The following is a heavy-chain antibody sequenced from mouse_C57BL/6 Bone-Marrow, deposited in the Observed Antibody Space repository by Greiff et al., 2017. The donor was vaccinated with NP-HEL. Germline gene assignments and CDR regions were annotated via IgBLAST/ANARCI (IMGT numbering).Heavy chain of an antibody. V-gene: IGHV1-76*01. Sequence: VQLQQSGAELVRPGASVKLSCKASGYTFTDYYINWVKQRPGQGLEWIARIYPGSGNTYYNEKFKGKATLIAEKSSSTAYMQLSSLTSEDAAVYFCARSPTEWYFDVWGTGTTVTVSS. D-gene: IGHD1-1*01. CDR1: GYTFTDYY. CDR3: ARSPTEWYFDV. CDR2: IYPGSGNT. J-gene: IGHJ1*03.